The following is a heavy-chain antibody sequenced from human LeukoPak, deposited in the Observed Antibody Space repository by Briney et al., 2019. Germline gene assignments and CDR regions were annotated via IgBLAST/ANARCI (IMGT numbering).Heavy chain of an antibody. J-gene: IGHJ3*02. CDR3: ARDVPGASVYDAFDI. CDR2: ISAYNGNT. V-gene: IGHV1-18*01. Sequence: ASVKVSCKASGYTFNSHGISWVRQAPGQGLEWMGWISAYNGNTNYAQKFQGRVTITTDESTSTAYMELSSLRSEDTAVYYCARDVPGASVYDAFDIWGQGTMVTVSS. CDR1: GYTFNSHG. D-gene: IGHD3-10*02.